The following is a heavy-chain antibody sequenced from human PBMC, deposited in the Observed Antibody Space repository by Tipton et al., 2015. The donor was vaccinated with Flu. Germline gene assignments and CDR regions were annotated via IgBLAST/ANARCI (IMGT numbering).Heavy chain of an antibody. Sequence: SLRLSCAASGFTFSTYAMSWVRQAPGKGLEWISGITGSGVNTDYADSVKGRFTVSRDDSKNTLYLQMDSLRAEDTAMYYCARGYQYTFGWQKWTLDCWGQGTLVTXSS. CDR1: GFTFSTYA. J-gene: IGHJ4*02. CDR3: ARGYQYTFGWQKWTLDC. V-gene: IGHV3-23*01. D-gene: IGHD2/OR15-2a*01. CDR2: ITGSGVNT.